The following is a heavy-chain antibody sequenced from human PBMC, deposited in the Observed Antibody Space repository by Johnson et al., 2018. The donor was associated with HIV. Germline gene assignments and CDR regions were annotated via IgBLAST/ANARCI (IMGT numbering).Heavy chain of an antibody. V-gene: IGHV3-30-3*01. CDR2: ISYDGSNK. J-gene: IGHJ3*02. D-gene: IGHD3-22*01. Sequence: VQLVESGGGVVQPGRSLRLSCAASGFTFSSYAMHWVRQAPGKGLEWVAVISYDGSNKYYADSVKGRFSISRDNSKNTLYLQMNSLRAEDTALYYCARDQYYYEITDWAGAFDIWGQGTMVTVSS. CDR3: ARDQYYYEITDWAGAFDI. CDR1: GFTFSSYA.